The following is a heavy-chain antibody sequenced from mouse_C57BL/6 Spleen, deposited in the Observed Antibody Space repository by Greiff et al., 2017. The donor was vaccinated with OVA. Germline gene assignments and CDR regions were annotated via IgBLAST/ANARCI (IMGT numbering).Heavy chain of an antibody. CDR2: INPGSGGT. J-gene: IGHJ4*01. V-gene: IGHV1-54*01. Sequence: QVQLQQSGAELVRPGTSVKVSCKASGYAFTNYLIEWVKQRPGQGLEWIGVINPGSGGTNYNEKFKGKATLTADKSSSTAYMQLSSLTSEDSAVYFCARVDTTVVASYYAMDYWGQGTSVTVSS. CDR3: ARVDTTVVASYYAMDY. D-gene: IGHD1-1*01. CDR1: GYAFTNYL.